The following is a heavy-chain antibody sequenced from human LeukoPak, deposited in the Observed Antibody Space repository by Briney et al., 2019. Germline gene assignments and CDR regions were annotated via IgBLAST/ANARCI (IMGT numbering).Heavy chain of an antibody. V-gene: IGHV3-21*01. J-gene: IGHJ4*02. Sequence: PGGSLRLSCAASGFTLSSYSMNWVRQAPGKGLEWVSSISISSSYIYYADSVKGRFTISRDNAKNSLYLQMNSLTAEDTAVYYCARGSYCSSTSCRYFEDWGQGTLVTVSS. CDR1: GFTLSSYS. CDR2: ISISSSYI. CDR3: ARGSYCSSTSCRYFED. D-gene: IGHD2-2*01.